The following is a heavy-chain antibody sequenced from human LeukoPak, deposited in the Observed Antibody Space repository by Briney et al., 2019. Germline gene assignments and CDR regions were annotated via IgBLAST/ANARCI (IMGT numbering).Heavy chain of an antibody. D-gene: IGHD1-26*01. Sequence: GGSLRLSCAASGFTFSSYAMSWVRQAPGKGLEWVSAISGSGGSTYYADSVKGRFTISRDNSKNTLYLQMNSLRAEDTAVYYCAKDVKGVVGATIYFDYWGQGTLVTVSS. CDR1: GFTFSSYA. CDR2: ISGSGGST. V-gene: IGHV3-23*01. CDR3: AKDVKGVVGATIYFDY. J-gene: IGHJ4*02.